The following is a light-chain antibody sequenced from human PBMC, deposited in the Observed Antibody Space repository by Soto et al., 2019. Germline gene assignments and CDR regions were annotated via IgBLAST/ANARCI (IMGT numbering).Light chain of an antibody. CDR2: EGT. CDR1: SSDVGSYNL. J-gene: IGLJ2*01. Sequence: QSALTQPASVSGSPGQSITISCTGTSSDVGSYNLVSWYQQHPAKAPKLIIYEGTKRPSGVSTRFSGSKSGNTASLTISGLQPEDEADYYCCSYAGITTFVVFGGGTQLTVL. CDR3: CSYAGITTFVV. V-gene: IGLV2-23*03.